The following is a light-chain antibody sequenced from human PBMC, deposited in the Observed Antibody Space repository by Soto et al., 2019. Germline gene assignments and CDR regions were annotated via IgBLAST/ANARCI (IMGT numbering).Light chain of an antibody. CDR2: EVT. CDR1: GSDIGGYNF. Sequence: QSALTQPASVSGSPGQSITISCTGTGSDIGGYNFVSWYQLHPGKAPKLLIYEVTNRPSGVYYRFSGSKSDNTASLTISGLQAGDEADYYCSSYTSGTVVFGGGTKLTVL. J-gene: IGLJ2*01. V-gene: IGLV2-14*01. CDR3: SSYTSGTVV.